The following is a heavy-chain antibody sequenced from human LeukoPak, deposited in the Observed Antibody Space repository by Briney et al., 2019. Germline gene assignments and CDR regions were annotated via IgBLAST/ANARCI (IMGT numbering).Heavy chain of an antibody. V-gene: IGHV1-2*02. D-gene: IGHD1-26*01. J-gene: IGHJ5*02. Sequence: ASVKVSCKASGYTFTGYYLHWVRRAPGQGLEWMGWINPNSGGTIYAQKFQGRVTMARDTSISSAYMELTGLRSDDTAVYFCARAPASTVGPTTGYFDPWGQGTLVTVSS. CDR3: ARAPASTVGPTTGYFDP. CDR1: GYTFTGYY. CDR2: INPNSGGT.